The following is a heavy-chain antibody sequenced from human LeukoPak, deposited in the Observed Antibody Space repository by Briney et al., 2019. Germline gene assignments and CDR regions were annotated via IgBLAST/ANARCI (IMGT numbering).Heavy chain of an antibody. CDR1: GGSFSGYY. Sequence: SETLSLTCAVYGGSFSGYYWSWIRQPPGKGLEWIGEINHSGSTNYNPSLKSRVTISVDTSKNQFSLKLSSVTAADTAVYYCARTSIYYDSSGYRSWGQGTLVTVPS. CDR3: ARTSIYYDSSGYRS. V-gene: IGHV4-34*01. J-gene: IGHJ5*02. CDR2: INHSGST. D-gene: IGHD3-22*01.